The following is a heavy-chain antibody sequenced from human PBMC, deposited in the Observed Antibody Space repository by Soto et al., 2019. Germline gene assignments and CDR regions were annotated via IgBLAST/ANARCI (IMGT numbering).Heavy chain of an antibody. J-gene: IGHJ6*02. CDR3: ARMIVYYYGMDV. D-gene: IGHD3-22*01. CDR2: INYSGST. CDR1: GGSISSYY. Sequence: PSETLSLTCTVSGGSISSYYWSWIRQPPGKGLEWIGSINYSGSTNYSPSLKSRVTISADTSKNQLSLRLTSVTADDTAVYYCARMIVYYYGMDVWGQGTKVTVSS. V-gene: IGHV4-59*01.